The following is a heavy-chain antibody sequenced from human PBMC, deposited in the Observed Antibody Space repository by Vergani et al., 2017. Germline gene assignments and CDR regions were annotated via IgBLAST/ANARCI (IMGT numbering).Heavy chain of an antibody. CDR2: FYTGGGS. J-gene: IGHJ6*02. CDR1: GGSISSGSYY. Sequence: QVQLQESDPGLVRPSQTLSLTCTVSGGSISSGSYYWSWFRQPAGKGLEWIGRFYTGGGSSYNPSLKSRVTISVDTSKNQFSLQLSSVTAADTAVYYCARDPLYSTTWPFLLLDMDVWGQGTTVTVSS. V-gene: IGHV4-61*02. CDR3: ARDPLYSTTWPFLLLDMDV. D-gene: IGHD6-13*01.